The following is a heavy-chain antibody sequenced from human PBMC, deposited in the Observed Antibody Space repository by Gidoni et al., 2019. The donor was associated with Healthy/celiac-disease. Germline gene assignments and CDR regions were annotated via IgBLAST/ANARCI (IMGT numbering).Heavy chain of an antibody. CDR1: GFTFSSYS. CDR3: ARAYGDLDY. Sequence: EVQLVESGGGLVKPGGSLRLSCAASGFTFSSYSMNWVRQAPGKGLEWVSSISSRSSYIYYADSAKGRFTISRDNAKNSLYLQMNSLRAEDTAVYYCARAYGDLDYWGQGTLVTVSS. CDR2: ISSRSSYI. J-gene: IGHJ4*02. D-gene: IGHD4-17*01. V-gene: IGHV3-21*01.